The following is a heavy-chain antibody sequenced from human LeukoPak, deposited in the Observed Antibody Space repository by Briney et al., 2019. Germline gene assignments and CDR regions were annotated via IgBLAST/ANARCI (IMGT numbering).Heavy chain of an antibody. Sequence: ASVKVSCKASGYTFTSYYMHWVRQAPGQGLEWMGIINPSGGSTSYAQKFQGRVAMTRDTSTSTAYVELSSLRSEDTAVYYCARPYSGSYYYFDYWGQGTLVTVSS. D-gene: IGHD1-26*01. V-gene: IGHV1-46*01. J-gene: IGHJ4*02. CDR1: GYTFTSYY. CDR2: INPSGGST. CDR3: ARPYSGSYYYFDY.